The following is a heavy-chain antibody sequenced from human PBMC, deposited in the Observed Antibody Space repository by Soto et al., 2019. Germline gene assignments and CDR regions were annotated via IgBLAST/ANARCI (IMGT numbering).Heavy chain of an antibody. CDR1: GGSPSSGY. J-gene: IGHJ5*02. V-gene: IGHV4-59*01. CDR3: TWSYYDVSGYSLDP. D-gene: IGHD3-22*01. Sequence: SETLSLPCSVSGGSPSSGYWTWIRQLPGKGLEWIGYIYYGGSINYNPSLKSRVIISVDTAKNQFSLRLSSVSAADTAVYYCTWSYYDVSGYSLDPWGQGTSVTGSS. CDR2: IYYGGSI.